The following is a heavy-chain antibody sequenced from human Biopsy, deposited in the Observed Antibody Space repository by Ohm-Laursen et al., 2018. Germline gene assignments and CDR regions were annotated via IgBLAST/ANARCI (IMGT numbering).Heavy chain of an antibody. Sequence: ASVKVSCKVSGYTLTELSMHWVRQAPGRGLEWMGGFAPENGKTIYAQKFQGRVTMTEDTSTDTAYMELSSLRSEDTAVYYCATKLTGYFHHWGQRTLVIVSS. J-gene: IGHJ1*01. CDR2: FAPENGKT. CDR1: GYTLTELS. CDR3: ATKLTGYFHH. V-gene: IGHV1-24*01. D-gene: IGHD3-9*01.